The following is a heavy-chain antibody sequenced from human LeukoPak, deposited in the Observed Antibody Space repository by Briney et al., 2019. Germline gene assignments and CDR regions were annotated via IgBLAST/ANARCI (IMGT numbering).Heavy chain of an antibody. CDR1: GYSISSGYY. CDR3: ARQDCSGGSCYSIY. CDR2: IYHSGST. V-gene: IGHV4-38-2*02. Sequence: SETLSLTCTVSGYSISSGYYWGWIRQPPGKGLEWIGSIYHSGSTYYNPSLKSRVTISVDTSKNQFSLKLSSVTAADTAVYYCARQDCSGGSCYSIYWGQGTLVTVSS. J-gene: IGHJ4*02. D-gene: IGHD2-15*01.